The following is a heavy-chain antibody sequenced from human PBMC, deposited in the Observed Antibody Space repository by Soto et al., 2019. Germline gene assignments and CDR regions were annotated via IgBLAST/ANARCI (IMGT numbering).Heavy chain of an antibody. CDR3: AKRGTGTTAHNYYYGMDV. CDR1: GFTFSSYA. Sequence: QPGGSLRLSCAASGFTFSSYAMSWVRQAPGKGLEWVSAISGSGGSTYYADSVKGRFTISRDNSKNTLYLQMNSLRAEDTAVYYCAKRGTGTTAHNYYYGMDVWGQGTTVTVSS. J-gene: IGHJ6*02. CDR2: ISGSGGST. V-gene: IGHV3-23*01. D-gene: IGHD1-7*01.